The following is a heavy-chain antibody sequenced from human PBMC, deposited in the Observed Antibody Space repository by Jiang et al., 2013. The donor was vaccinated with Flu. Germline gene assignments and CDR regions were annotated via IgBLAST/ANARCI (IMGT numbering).Heavy chain of an antibody. D-gene: IGHD6-19*01. CDR2: TYYRSKWYN. CDR1: GDSVSSNSAA. V-gene: IGHV6-1*01. J-gene: IGHJ5*02. CDR3: AREDSSGWYGVGWFDP. Sequence: QTLSLTCAISGDSVSSNSAAWNWIRQSPSRGLEWLGRTYYRSKWYNDYAVSVKSRITINPDTSKNQFSLQLNSVTPEDTAVYYCAREDSSGWYGVGWFDPWGQGTLVTVSS.